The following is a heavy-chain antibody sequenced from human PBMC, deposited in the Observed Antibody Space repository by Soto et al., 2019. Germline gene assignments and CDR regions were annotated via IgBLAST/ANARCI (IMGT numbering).Heavy chain of an antibody. CDR3: ARDHYDFWSGYYRN. D-gene: IGHD3-3*01. CDR2: ISAYNGNT. J-gene: IGHJ4*02. CDR1: GYTFTSYG. Sequence: ASVKVSCKASGYTFTSYGIGWVRQAPGQGLEWMGWISAYNGNTNYAQKLQGRVTMTTDTSTSTAYMELRSLRSDDTAVYYCARDHYDFWSGYYRNWGQGTLVTVSS. V-gene: IGHV1-18*01.